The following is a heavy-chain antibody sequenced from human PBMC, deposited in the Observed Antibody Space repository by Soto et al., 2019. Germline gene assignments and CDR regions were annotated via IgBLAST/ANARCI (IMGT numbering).Heavy chain of an antibody. CDR3: AKNWNWGSLVH. CDR1: GGSISTVY. Sequence: PSETLPLTWTVSGGSISTVYWSWIRQSPGKGLEWIGFIYYGGSTNYNPSLKSRVTISVDTPKNQFSLKLSSVTAADTAVYYCAKNWNWGSLVHWGQGTLVTSPQ. D-gene: IGHD7-27*01. V-gene: IGHV4-59*08. J-gene: IGHJ4*02. CDR2: IYYGGST.